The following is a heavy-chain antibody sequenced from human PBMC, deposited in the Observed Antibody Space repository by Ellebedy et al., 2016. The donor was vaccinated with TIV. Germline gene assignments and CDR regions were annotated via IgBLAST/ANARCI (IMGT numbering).Heavy chain of an antibody. CDR2: IWFHGSTK. CDR3: VRDTPLTRFDY. J-gene: IGHJ4*02. CDR1: GFTFSNYG. V-gene: IGHV3-33*01. Sequence: GESLKISCAASGFTFSNYGIHWVRQAPGKGLEWVAIIWFHGSTKYYTDSVKGRFTISRDNSNNTLYLQMNNLRAEDTAIYYCVRDTPLTRFDYWGQGTLVTVSS. D-gene: IGHD2-15*01.